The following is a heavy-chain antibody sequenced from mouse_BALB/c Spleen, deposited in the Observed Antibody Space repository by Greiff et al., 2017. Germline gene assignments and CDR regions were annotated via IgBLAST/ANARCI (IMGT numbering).Heavy chain of an antibody. Sequence: DVKLQQSGAELVKPGASVKLSCTASGFNIKDTYMHWVKQRPEQGLEWIGRIDPANGNTKYDPKFQGKATITADTSSNTAYLQLSSLTSEDTAVYYCAKGPLYAMDYWGQGTSVTVSS. CDR1: GFNIKDTY. CDR3: AKGPLYAMDY. J-gene: IGHJ4*01. CDR2: IDPANGNT. V-gene: IGHV14-3*02.